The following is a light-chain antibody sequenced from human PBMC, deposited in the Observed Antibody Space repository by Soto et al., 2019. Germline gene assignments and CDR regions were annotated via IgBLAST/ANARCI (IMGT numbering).Light chain of an antibody. CDR3: QQYGTT. Sequence: EIVLTQSPGTLSLSPGERASLSCRASQSVTSSYLAWYQQKPDQAPRLLIFGAYTRAAGIPDRFSGSGSGTDFTLTISRLEPEDFAVYYCQQYGTTFGQGTKVEIK. J-gene: IGKJ1*01. V-gene: IGKV3-20*01. CDR2: GAY. CDR1: QSVTSSY.